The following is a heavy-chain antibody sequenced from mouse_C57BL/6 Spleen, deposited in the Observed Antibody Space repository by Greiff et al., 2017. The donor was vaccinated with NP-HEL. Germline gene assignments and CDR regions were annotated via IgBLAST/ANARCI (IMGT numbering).Heavy chain of an antibody. CDR1: GYSFTDYN. CDR2: INPNYGTT. V-gene: IGHV1-39*01. Sequence: EVHLVESGPELVKPGASVKISCKASGYSFTDYNMNWVKQSNGKSLEWIGVINPNYGTTSYNQKFKGKATLTVDQSSSTAYMQLNSLTSEDAAVYYCARSRHPDAMDYWGQGTSVTVSS. CDR3: ARSRHPDAMDY. J-gene: IGHJ4*01.